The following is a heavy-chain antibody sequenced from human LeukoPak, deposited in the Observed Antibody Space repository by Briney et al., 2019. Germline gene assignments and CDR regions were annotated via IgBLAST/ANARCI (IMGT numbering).Heavy chain of an antibody. J-gene: IGHJ4*02. CDR3: AKRGSSSWTQFDY. CDR1: GFTFNDYA. D-gene: IGHD6-13*01. CDR2: ISGGTGGST. V-gene: IGHV3-23*01. Sequence: GGSLRLSCAASGFTFNDYAINWVRQAPGKGLEWVSVISGGTGGSTYYPDSVKGRFTISRDNSKNTLYLQMNSLRAEDTAVYYCAKRGSSSWTQFDYWGQGTLVTVSS.